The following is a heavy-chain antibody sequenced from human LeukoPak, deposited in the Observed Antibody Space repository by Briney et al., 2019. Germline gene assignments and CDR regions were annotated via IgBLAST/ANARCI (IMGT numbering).Heavy chain of an antibody. J-gene: IGHJ5*02. CDR1: GGTFTGYY. V-gene: IGHV1-2*06. CDR3: AREGYSSGWTPRDWFDP. CDR2: INPNSGGT. Sequence: ASVKVSCKASGGTFTGYYMHWVRQAPGQGLEWMGRINPNSGGTNYAQKFQGRVTMTRDTSISTAYMELSRLRSDDTAVYYCAREGYSSGWTPRDWFDPWGQGTLVTVSS. D-gene: IGHD6-19*01.